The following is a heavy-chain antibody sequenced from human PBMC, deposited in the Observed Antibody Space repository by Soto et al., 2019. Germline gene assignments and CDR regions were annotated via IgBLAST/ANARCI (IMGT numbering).Heavy chain of an antibody. J-gene: IGHJ6*02. D-gene: IGHD2-15*01. CDR1: GGSFSGYY. CDR3: ARGVPIWGCCSDMDV. CDR2: INHSGST. V-gene: IGHV4-34*01. Sequence: SETLSLTCAVYGGSFSGYYWSWIRQPPGKGLEWIGEINHSGSTNYNPSLKSRVTISVDTSKNQFSLKLSSVTAADTAVYYCARGVPIWGCCSDMDVWGQGPTGTVSS.